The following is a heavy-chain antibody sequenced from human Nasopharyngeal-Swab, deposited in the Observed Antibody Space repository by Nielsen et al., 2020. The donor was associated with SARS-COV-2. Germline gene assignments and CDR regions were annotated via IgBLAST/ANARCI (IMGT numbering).Heavy chain of an antibody. J-gene: IGHJ6*02. D-gene: IGHD6-13*01. Sequence: GESLKISCAASGFTFDDYAMHWVRQAPGKGLDWVSLISGDGGSTYYADSVKGRFTISRDNSKNSLYLQMNSLRTEDTALYYCAKGSYSSSWYFGRGGHYYGMDVWGQGTTVTVSS. CDR3: AKGSYSSSWYFGRGGHYYGMDV. CDR1: GFTFDDYA. V-gene: IGHV3-43*02. CDR2: ISGDGGST.